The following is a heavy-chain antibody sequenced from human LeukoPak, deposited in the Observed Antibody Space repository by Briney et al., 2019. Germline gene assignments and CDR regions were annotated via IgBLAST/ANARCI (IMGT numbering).Heavy chain of an antibody. Sequence: GGSLRLSCAASGFTFGSYAMNWVRQAPGKGLEWVSGIGGSGSRTYYADSVKGRFTISRDNSKNTLYLQMNSLTAEDTAVYYCAKGYCSSTSCGGAEYFQHWGQGTLVSVSS. D-gene: IGHD2-2*01. CDR1: GFTFGSYA. CDR2: IGGSGSRT. J-gene: IGHJ1*01. V-gene: IGHV3-23*01. CDR3: AKGYCSSTSCGGAEYFQH.